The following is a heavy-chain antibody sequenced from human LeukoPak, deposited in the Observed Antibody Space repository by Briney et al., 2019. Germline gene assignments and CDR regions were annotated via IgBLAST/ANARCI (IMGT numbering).Heavy chain of an antibody. J-gene: IGHJ3*02. D-gene: IGHD6-6*01. CDR3: ARVLRYSSSSGDAFDI. CDR1: RYTFTNYG. V-gene: IGHV1-18*01. Sequence: RASVKVSCKASRYTFTNYGISWVRQAPGQGLEWMGWISGYNDNTKYAQKLQGRVTMTTDTSMSTAYMELRSLRSDDTAVYYCARVLRYSSSSGDAFDIWGQGTMVTVSS. CDR2: ISGYNDNT.